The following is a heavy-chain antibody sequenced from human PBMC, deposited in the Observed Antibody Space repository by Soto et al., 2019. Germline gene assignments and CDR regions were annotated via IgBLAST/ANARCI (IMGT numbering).Heavy chain of an antibody. CDR1: GFTFSSYG. CDR2: IWYEGANE. Sequence: QVQLVESGGGVVQPGTSLRLSCATSGFTFSSYGMYWVRQAPGKGLEGVAVIWYEGANEYYADSVKGRFTISRDNSKNTLYLQMNSLRAEDTAIYYCAKDVGNSWSYYFDFWGQGTLVTVSS. CDR3: AKDVGNSWSYYFDF. D-gene: IGHD6-13*01. V-gene: IGHV3-33*06. J-gene: IGHJ4*02.